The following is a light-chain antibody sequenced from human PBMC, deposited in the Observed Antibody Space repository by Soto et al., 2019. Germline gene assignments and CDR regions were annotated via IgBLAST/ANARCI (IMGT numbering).Light chain of an antibody. CDR3: QQYNNWPSPIT. CDR2: GAS. Sequence: EIVMTQSPAPLSVSPGERATLSCRASQSVSSNLAWYQQKPGQAPRLLIYGASTRATGIPARFSGSGSGTEFTLTISSLQSEDFAVYYCQQYNNWPSPITFGQGTRLRL. J-gene: IGKJ5*01. CDR1: QSVSSN. V-gene: IGKV3-15*01.